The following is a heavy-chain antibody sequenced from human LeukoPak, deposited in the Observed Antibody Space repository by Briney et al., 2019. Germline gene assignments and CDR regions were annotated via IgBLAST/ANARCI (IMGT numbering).Heavy chain of an antibody. CDR1: GFTYSSYA. J-gene: IGHJ4*02. D-gene: IGHD6-19*01. CDR3: AKDPSSSGRERNFDY. V-gene: IGHV3-23*01. Sequence: GGSLRLSCAASGFTYSSYAMSWVRQAPGKGLEWVSAISGSGGSTYYADSVKGRFTISRDNSKNTLYLQMNSLRAEDTAVYYCAKDPSSSGRERNFDYWGQGTLVTVSS. CDR2: ISGSGGST.